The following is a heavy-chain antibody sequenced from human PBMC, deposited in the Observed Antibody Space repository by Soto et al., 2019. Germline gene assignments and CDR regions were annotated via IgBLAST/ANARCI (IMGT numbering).Heavy chain of an antibody. Sequence: QVQLQESGPGLVKPSQTLSLTCSVSGGSISRGGYCWRWIRQHPGKGMEWIGYIYHSGSTYYNPSLTSRLTISVPTSKNQFSLKLTSVPAAGTAVYYCAISPANADSRYFDLWGRGTLVTVSS. J-gene: IGHJ2*01. D-gene: IGHD1-1*01. V-gene: IGHV4-31*03. CDR2: IYHSGST. CDR3: AISPANADSRYFDL. CDR1: GGSISRGGYC.